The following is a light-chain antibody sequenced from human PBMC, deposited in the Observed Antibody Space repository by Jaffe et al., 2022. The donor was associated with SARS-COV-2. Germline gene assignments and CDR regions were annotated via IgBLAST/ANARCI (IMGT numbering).Light chain of an antibody. CDR3: SSYTSRDTRV. V-gene: IGLV2-14*03. CDR2: DVS. CDR1: SSDVGGYNY. Sequence: QSALTQPASVSGSPGQSMTISCTGTSSDVGGYNYVSWYQQHPGKAPKLIIFDVSYRPSGVSNRFSGSKSGNTASLTISGLQADDEADYYCSSYTSRDTRVFGGGTKLTVL. J-gene: IGLJ2*01.